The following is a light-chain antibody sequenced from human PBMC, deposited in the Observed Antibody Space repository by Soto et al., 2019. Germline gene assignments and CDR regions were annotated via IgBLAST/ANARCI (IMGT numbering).Light chain of an antibody. CDR1: QSISSY. Sequence: DIQMTQSPSSLSASVGDRVTITCRASQSISSYLNWYQQKPGKAPKLLIYAASSLQSGVPSIFSGIGSGTDFTLSISSLQPEDFATYYCQQSYSGFTFGPGTKVDIK. CDR2: AAS. J-gene: IGKJ3*01. V-gene: IGKV1-39*01. CDR3: QQSYSGFT.